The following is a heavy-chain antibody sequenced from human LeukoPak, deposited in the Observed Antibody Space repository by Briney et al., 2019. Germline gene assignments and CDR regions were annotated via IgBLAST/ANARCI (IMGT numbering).Heavy chain of an antibody. CDR2: ICYSGST. V-gene: IGHV4-59*11. Sequence: SETLPLTCTVSGGSISSHYWSWIRQPPGKGLEWIGYICYSGSTNYNPSLKSRVTISVDTSKNQFSLKLSSVTAADTAVYYCAREIEMATILDYYYYYMDVWGKGTTVTVSS. CDR3: AREIEMATILDYYYYYMDV. CDR1: GGSISSHY. D-gene: IGHD5-24*01. J-gene: IGHJ6*03.